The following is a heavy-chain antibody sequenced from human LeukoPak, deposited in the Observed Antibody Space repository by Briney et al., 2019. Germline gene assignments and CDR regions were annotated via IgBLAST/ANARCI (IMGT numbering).Heavy chain of an antibody. CDR3: AKDIGSSSHYYYGMDV. Sequence: GRSLRLSCAASGFTFDDYAMHWVRQAPGKGLEWVSGISWNSGSIGYVDSVKGRFTISRDNAKNSLYLQMNSLRAEDTALYYCAKDIGSSSHYYYGMDVWGQGTTVTVSS. V-gene: IGHV3-9*01. CDR1: GFTFDDYA. J-gene: IGHJ6*02. CDR2: ISWNSGSI. D-gene: IGHD6-13*01.